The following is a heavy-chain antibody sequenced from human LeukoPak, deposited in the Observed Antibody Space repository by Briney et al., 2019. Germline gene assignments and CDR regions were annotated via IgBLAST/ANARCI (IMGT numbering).Heavy chain of an antibody. V-gene: IGHV4-4*02. Sequence: SVTLSLTCAVSGDSISSRNWWSWVRQPPGKGLDWIGEIPHGGSTKYNPSLKNRVTISKDNFKNEFSLRLNSVTAADTAVYFCTRSGGWWSLDYWGQGALVTVSS. D-gene: IGHD2-8*02. CDR2: IPHGGST. J-gene: IGHJ4*02. CDR3: TRSGGWWSLDY. CDR1: GDSISSRNW.